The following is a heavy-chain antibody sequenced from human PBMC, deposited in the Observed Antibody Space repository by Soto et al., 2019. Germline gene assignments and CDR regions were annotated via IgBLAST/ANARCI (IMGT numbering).Heavy chain of an antibody. J-gene: IGHJ4*01. V-gene: IGHV3-9*01. D-gene: IGHD3-16*01. Sequence: PGGSLRLSCAASGFTFDDYAMHWVRQAPGKGLEWVSGISWNSGSIGYADSVKGRFTISRDNAKNSLYLQMNSLRAEDTALYYCAKARTPRLYGGPEYYFDYWGDGLMVTV. CDR3: AKARTPRLYGGPEYYFDY. CDR2: ISWNSGSI. CDR1: GFTFDDYA.